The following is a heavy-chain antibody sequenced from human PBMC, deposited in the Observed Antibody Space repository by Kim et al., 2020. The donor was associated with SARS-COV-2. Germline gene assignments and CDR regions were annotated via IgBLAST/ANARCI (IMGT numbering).Heavy chain of an antibody. J-gene: IGHJ6*02. CDR3: ARRDQYSSGWYVGLGDYYGMDV. V-gene: IGHV3-48*04. CDR2: ISSSSSTI. D-gene: IGHD6-19*01. Sequence: GGSLRLSCAASGFTFSSYSMNWVRQAPGKGLEWVSYISSSSSTIYYADSVKGRFTISRDNAKNSLYLQMNSLRAEDTAVYYCARRDQYSSGWYVGLGDYYGMDVWGQGTTVTVSS. CDR1: GFTFSSYS.